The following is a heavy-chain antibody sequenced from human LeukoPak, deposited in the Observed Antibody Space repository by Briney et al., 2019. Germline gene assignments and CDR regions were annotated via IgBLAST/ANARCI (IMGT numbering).Heavy chain of an antibody. D-gene: IGHD3-10*01. CDR1: GYTFTSCG. J-gene: IGHJ4*02. CDR2: ISAYNGNT. CDR3: ARDLDGSGSYYTDY. Sequence: ASVKVSCKASGYTFTSCGISWVRQAPGQGLEWMGWISAYNGNTNYVQKLQGRVTMTTDTSTSTAYMELRSLRPDDTAVYYCARDLDGSGSYYTDYWGQGTLVTVSS. V-gene: IGHV1-18*01.